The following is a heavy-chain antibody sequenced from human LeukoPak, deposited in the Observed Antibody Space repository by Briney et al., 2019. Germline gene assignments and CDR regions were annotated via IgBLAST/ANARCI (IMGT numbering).Heavy chain of an antibody. CDR2: MNPDSGNT. CDR1: GYTFTSYD. Sequence: GASVKVSCKASGYTFTSYDINWVRQATGRGLEWMGWMNPDSGNTGYAQKFQGRVTMTRNTSISTAYMELSSLRSEDTAVYYCARGYCSGGSCSESFDYWGQGTLVTVSS. D-gene: IGHD2-15*01. V-gene: IGHV1-8*01. J-gene: IGHJ4*02. CDR3: ARGYCSGGSCSESFDY.